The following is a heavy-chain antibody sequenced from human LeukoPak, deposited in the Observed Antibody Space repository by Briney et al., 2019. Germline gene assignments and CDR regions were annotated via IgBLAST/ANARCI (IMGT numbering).Heavy chain of an antibody. CDR1: GFTFANYC. CDR2: ICDSADTT. V-gene: IGHV3-23*01. CDR3: AKYSFAVVRGGGCYEGFFV. Sequence: GGSLRLSCAASGFTFANYCMSWVRQAPGKGLEWVSFICDSADTTYYADSVKGRFSISRDNAKNTVYLQMNSLRAEDTAVYYCAKYSFAVVRGGGCYEGFFVWGQGRMVTVSS. J-gene: IGHJ3*01. D-gene: IGHD3-10*01.